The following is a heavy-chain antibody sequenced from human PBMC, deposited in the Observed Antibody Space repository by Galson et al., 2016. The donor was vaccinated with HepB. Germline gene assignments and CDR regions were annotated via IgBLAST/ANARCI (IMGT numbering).Heavy chain of an antibody. V-gene: IGHV4-31*03. D-gene: IGHD6-6*01. CDR2: IFFTGRT. J-gene: IGHJ4*02. CDR1: GGSISSGGYY. CDR3: ARRFGSSSGDSFDY. Sequence: TLSLTCTVSGGSISSGGYYWSWIRQHPGEGLEWIGYIFFTGRTYYNPYNPSLKSRVSISVDTSKNQFSLNLNSVTAADTAVYFCARRFGSSSGDSFDYWGQGTLVTVSS.